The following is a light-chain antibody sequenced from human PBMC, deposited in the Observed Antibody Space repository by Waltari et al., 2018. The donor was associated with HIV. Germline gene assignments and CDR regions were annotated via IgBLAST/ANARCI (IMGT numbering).Light chain of an antibody. J-gene: IGLJ3*02. CDR1: SSNIGSNY. V-gene: IGLV1-47*01. CDR2: RNN. CDR3: AAWDASLSAWV. Sequence: QSVLTQSPSASGTPGQRVTISCSGSSSNIGSNYVYWYQQLPGTAPKLLIYRNNQRPSGVPDRFSGSKSGTSASLAINGLRSEDEADYYCAAWDASLSAWVFGGGTRLTVL.